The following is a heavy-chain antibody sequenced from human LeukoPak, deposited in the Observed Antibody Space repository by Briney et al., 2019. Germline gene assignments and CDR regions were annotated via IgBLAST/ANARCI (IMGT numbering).Heavy chain of an antibody. CDR3: ATVAVTRGVTYFDY. D-gene: IGHD4-23*01. CDR1: GGSISSYY. CDR2: LFYSGST. Sequence: SETLSLTCTVSGGSISSYYWSWIRQPPGKGLEWIADLFYSGSTDYNPSLESRVTISVDTSKNQFSLKLRAVTAADTAMYYCATVAVTRGVTYFDYWGQGTLVTVSS. J-gene: IGHJ4*02. V-gene: IGHV4-59*01.